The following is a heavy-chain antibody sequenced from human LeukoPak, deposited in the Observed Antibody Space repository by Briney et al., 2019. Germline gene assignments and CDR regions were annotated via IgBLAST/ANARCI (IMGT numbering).Heavy chain of an antibody. V-gene: IGHV1-18*01. CDR2: ISAYNGNT. Sequence: ASVKVSCKASGYTFTSYGISWVRQAPGQGLEWMGWISAYNGNTNYAQKLQGRVTMTTDTSTSTAYMELRSLRSDDTAVYYCVPPSSIRWPDYWGQGTLVTVSS. J-gene: IGHJ4*02. CDR3: VPPSSIRWPDY. CDR1: GYTFTSYG. D-gene: IGHD4-23*01.